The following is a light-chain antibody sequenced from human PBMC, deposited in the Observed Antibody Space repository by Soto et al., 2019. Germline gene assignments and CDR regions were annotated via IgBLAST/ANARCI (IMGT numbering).Light chain of an antibody. J-gene: IGLJ2*01. V-gene: IGLV1-36*01. CDR2: YDD. CDR1: RSNSGNNA. Sequence: QSVLTQPRSVSEAPRQRVTISCSGSRSNSGNNAVNRDQHLPGKAPKLLIYYDDLLPSGVSDRFSGSKSGTSASLAISALQSEDEADYYCAAWGSGVFGGGTKVTVL. CDR3: AAWGSGV.